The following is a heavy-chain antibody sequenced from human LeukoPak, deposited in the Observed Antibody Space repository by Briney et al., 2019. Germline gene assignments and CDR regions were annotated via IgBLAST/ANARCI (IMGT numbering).Heavy chain of an antibody. CDR3: ASEATPGTNWFDP. J-gene: IGHJ5*02. D-gene: IGHD6-13*01. Sequence: ASVKVSCKASGYTFNVYYIHWVRQAPGQGLEWMGWINPNSGGTNYVQKFQGRVTMTRDTSISTAYMELNRLKSDDTAVYFCASEATPGTNWFDPWGQGTLVTVSS. CDR2: INPNSGGT. CDR1: GYTFNVYY. V-gene: IGHV1-2*02.